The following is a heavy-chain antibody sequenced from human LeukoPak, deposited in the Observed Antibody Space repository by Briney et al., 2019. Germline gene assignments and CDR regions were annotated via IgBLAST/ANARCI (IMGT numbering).Heavy chain of an antibody. CDR3: ARHGYYDSSHAFDI. Sequence: GESLKISCKGSGYTFTNYWIGWVRQMPGKGLEWMGIIYPGDSDTRYSPSFQGQVTISADKSISTAYLQWSSLQASDTAMYYCARHGYYDSSHAFDIWGQGTMVTVSS. D-gene: IGHD3-22*01. CDR1: GYTFTNYW. V-gene: IGHV5-51*01. CDR2: IYPGDSDT. J-gene: IGHJ3*02.